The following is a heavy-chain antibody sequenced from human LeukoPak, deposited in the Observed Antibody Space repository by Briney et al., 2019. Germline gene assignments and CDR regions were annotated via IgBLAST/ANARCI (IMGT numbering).Heavy chain of an antibody. Sequence: GASVKVSCKASGYTFTSYYMHWVRQAPGQGLEWMGIINPSGGSTSYAQKFQGRVTMTRDTSTGTVYMELSSLRSEDTAVYYCARAKKRYCSSTSCPLGMDVWGQGTTVTVSS. CDR3: ARAKKRYCSSTSCPLGMDV. J-gene: IGHJ6*02. D-gene: IGHD2-2*01. CDR2: INPSGGST. CDR1: GYTFTSYY. V-gene: IGHV1-46*01.